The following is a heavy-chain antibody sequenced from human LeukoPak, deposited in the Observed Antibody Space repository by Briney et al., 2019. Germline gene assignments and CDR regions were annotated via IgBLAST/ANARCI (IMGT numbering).Heavy chain of an antibody. J-gene: IGHJ3*01. D-gene: IGHD6-6*01. CDR3: ARGPSEYSSSSDTLDV. Sequence: PSETLSLTCTVSGGSISSGSYYWGWIRQPPGKGLEWIGSIYHSGSTYYNPSLKSRVTISVDTSKNQFSLKLSSVTAADTAVYYCARGPSEYSSSSDTLDVWGQGTMVTVSS. V-gene: IGHV4-39*07. CDR1: GGSISSGSYY. CDR2: IYHSGST.